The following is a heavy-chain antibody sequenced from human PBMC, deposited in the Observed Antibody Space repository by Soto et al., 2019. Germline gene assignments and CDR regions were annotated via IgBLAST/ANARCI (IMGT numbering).Heavy chain of an antibody. Sequence: SETLSLTCFVSGTSISSTYWWTWVRQSPGKGLEWIGEIHHTGGTNYNPALKSRVTISVDKSNNQFSLKLSSVTAADTAVYYCARHNTGFHWLLTFDYWGQGTLVTVSS. CDR1: GTSISSTYW. CDR3: ARHNTGFHWLLTFDY. V-gene: IGHV4-4*02. J-gene: IGHJ4*02. D-gene: IGHD3-9*01. CDR2: IHHTGGT.